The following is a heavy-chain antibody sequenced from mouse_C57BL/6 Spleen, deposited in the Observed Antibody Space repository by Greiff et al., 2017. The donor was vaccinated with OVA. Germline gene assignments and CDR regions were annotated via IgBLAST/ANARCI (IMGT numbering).Heavy chain of an antibody. D-gene: IGHD1-1*01. Sequence: EVQVVESGGDLVKPGGSLKLSCAASGFTFSSYGMSWVRQTPDKRLEWVATISSGGSYTYYPDSVKGRFTISRDNAKNTLYLQMSSLKSEDTAMYYCARHDDGSSWYCDVWGTGTTVTVSS. CDR3: ARHDDGSSWYCDV. CDR1: GFTFSSYG. CDR2: ISSGGSYT. J-gene: IGHJ1*03. V-gene: IGHV5-6*01.